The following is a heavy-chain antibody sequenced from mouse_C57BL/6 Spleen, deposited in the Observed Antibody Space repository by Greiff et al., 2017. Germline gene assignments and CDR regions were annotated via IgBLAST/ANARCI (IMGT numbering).Heavy chain of an antibody. D-gene: IGHD2-4*01. Sequence: QVQLQQPGAELVRPGSSVKLSCKASGYTFTSYWMDWVKQRPGQGLEWIGNIYPSDSETHYNQKFKDKATLTVDKSSSTAYMQLSSLTSEDSAVYYCARNYYDYDGYAMDYWGQGTSVTVSS. CDR3: ARNYYDYDGYAMDY. J-gene: IGHJ4*01. CDR1: GYTFTSYW. CDR2: IYPSDSET. V-gene: IGHV1-61*01.